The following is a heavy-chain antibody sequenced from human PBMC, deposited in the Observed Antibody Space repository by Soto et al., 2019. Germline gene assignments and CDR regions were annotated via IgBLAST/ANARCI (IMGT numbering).Heavy chain of an antibody. V-gene: IGHV3-33*01. CDR3: ARSTGYSSGWYGVEGGGFDP. J-gene: IGHJ5*02. CDR2: IWYDGSNK. D-gene: IGHD6-19*01. Sequence: QVQLVESGGGVVQPGRSLRLSCAASGFTFSSYGMHWVRQAPGKGLEWVAVIWYDGSNKYYADSVKGRFTISRDNSKNTLYLQMNSLRAEDTAVYYCARSTGYSSGWYGVEGGGFDPWGQGTLVTVSS. CDR1: GFTFSSYG.